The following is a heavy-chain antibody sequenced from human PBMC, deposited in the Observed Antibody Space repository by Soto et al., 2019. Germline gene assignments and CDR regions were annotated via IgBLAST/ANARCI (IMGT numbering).Heavy chain of an antibody. CDR3: ARDLYYDFWSGSRGNWFDP. V-gene: IGHV4-4*07. J-gene: IGHJ5*02. CDR1: GGSISSYY. CDR2: IYTSGST. Sequence: PSETLSLTCTVSGGSISSYYWSWIRQPAGKGPEWIGRIYTSGSTNYNPSLKSRVTMSVDTSKNQFSLKLSSVTAADTAVYYCARDLYYDFWSGSRGNWFDPWGQGTLVTVSS. D-gene: IGHD3-3*01.